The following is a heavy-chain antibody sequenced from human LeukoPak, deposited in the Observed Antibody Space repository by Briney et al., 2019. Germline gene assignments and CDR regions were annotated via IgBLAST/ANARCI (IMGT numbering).Heavy chain of an antibody. CDR2: IYHSGST. CDR1: GYSINNGYY. J-gene: IGHJ4*02. V-gene: IGHV4-38-2*02. Sequence: SETLSLTCTVSGYSINNGYYWGWIRQPPGKGLEWIGSIYHSGSTYYKPSLKSRVTISVDLSKNQFSLRLTSMTAADTAVYYCARAIWFGESYFDYWGQGNLVSVSS. CDR3: ARAIWFGESYFDY. D-gene: IGHD3-10*01.